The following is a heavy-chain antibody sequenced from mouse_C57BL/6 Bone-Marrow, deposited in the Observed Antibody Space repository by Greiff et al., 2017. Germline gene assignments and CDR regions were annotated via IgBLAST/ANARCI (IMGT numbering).Heavy chain of an antibody. V-gene: IGHV8-8*01. Sequence: QVQLKESGPGILQPSQTLSLTCSFSGFSLSTFGMGVGWIRQPSGKGLEWLAHIWWDDDKYYNPALKSRLTITKTTSKTPVFLKIANVDTADTATYDCARIGRLLRAGLAYWGHGTLVTVSA. CDR3: ARIGRLLRAGLAY. CDR1: GFSLSTFGMG. J-gene: IGHJ3*01. CDR2: IWWDDDK. D-gene: IGHD1-1*01.